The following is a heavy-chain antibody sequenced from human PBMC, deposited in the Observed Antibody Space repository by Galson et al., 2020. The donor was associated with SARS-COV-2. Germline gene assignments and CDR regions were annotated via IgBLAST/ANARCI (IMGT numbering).Heavy chain of an antibody. V-gene: IGHV1-2*02. Sequence: ASVKVSCKAPGYTFTDYYIHWVRQAPGQGLEWMGWVNPKSGGTKEAQKFQGRVTMTRDTSISIDYMELSRLRSDDTAVYYCARLRYDDILTGYVEDVWGQGTMVTVAS. CDR1: GYTFTDYY. CDR2: VNPKSGGT. CDR3: ARLRYDDILTGYVEDV. J-gene: IGHJ6*02. D-gene: IGHD3-9*01.